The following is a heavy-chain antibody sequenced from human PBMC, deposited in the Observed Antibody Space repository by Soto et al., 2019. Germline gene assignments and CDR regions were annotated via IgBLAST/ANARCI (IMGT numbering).Heavy chain of an antibody. CDR3: ARGGGVGVAGSAAFDM. Sequence: QLHLVQSGAVVKKPGASVTVSCSASGYPVTAYYMHWVRQAPGRGLAWMGGINPATGAAKYTQTFQGRVTMTRDPTTSTVFMELSGLTSEDPAAFFGARGGGVGVAGSAAFDMWGQGTLVTVSS. J-gene: IGHJ3*02. V-gene: IGHV1-2*02. CDR1: GYPVTAYY. D-gene: IGHD3-3*01. CDR2: INPATGAA.